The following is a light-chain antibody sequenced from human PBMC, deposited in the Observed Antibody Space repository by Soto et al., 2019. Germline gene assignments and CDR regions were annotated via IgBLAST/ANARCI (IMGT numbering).Light chain of an antibody. V-gene: IGKV3-20*01. CDR2: GAS. CDR3: QQYNSSPQT. J-gene: IGKJ1*01. CDR1: QSLTSRY. Sequence: EIVLKQSPGTLSLSPGERATLSCRASQSLTSRYLSWYQQKSGQAPRLLIYGASSRAAGIPDKFSGSGSGTDFTLTISRLEPDDFGVYFCQQYNSSPQTFGQGTKVDIK.